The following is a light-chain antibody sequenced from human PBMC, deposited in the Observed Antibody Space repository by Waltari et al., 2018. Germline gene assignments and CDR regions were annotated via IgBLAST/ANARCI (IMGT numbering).Light chain of an antibody. Sequence: IQLTQSPSSLSASVGDRVTITCRASQGISSYLAWYQQKPGKAPKLLFYGASTLQSGVPSRLSGRGSGTDFTRTITSLQPEDFATYYCQQLNSYPFTFGPGTKVDVK. CDR2: GAS. V-gene: IGKV1-9*01. CDR1: QGISSY. CDR3: QQLNSYPFT. J-gene: IGKJ3*01.